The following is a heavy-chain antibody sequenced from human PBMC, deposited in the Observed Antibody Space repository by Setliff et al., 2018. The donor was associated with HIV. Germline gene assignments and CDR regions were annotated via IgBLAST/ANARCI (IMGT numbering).Heavy chain of an antibody. CDR2: INKDGSQT. CDR1: GFTFSSYW. Sequence: PGESLRLSCATSGFTFSSYWMSWVRQAPGKGLEWVANINKDGSQTYYVDSVKGRFTISRDTAKNSLFLQMNSLRAEDTAMYYCTRNIGSGTYWGSWYYMDVWGKGTTVTVSS. V-gene: IGHV3-7*03. D-gene: IGHD1-26*01. J-gene: IGHJ6*03. CDR3: TRNIGSGTYWGSWYYMDV.